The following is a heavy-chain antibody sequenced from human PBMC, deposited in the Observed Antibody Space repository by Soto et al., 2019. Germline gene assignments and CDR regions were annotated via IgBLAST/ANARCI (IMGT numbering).Heavy chain of an antibody. V-gene: IGHV3-64D*06. CDR3: VKDRPPPNTMVRGREVAFDI. D-gene: IGHD3-10*01. CDR1: GFTFSSYS. CDR2: ISSNGGST. J-gene: IGHJ3*02. Sequence: PXGPLRLSCSASGFTFSSYSMHWVRQAPGKGLEYVSAISSNGGSTYYADSVKGRFTISRDNSKNTLYLQMSSLRAEDTAVYYCVKDRPPPNTMVRGREVAFDIWGQGTMVTGSS.